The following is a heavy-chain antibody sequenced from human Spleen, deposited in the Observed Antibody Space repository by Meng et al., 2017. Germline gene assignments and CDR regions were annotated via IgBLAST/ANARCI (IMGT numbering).Heavy chain of an antibody. D-gene: IGHD6-19*01. CDR3: TKDIKSRIVAAGLFDY. CDR2: IRWNSGSI. CDR1: GFTFDDYA. Sequence: SLKISCAASGFTFDDYAMHWVRQAPGKGLEWVSGIRWNSGSIGYADSVKGRFTISRDNAKNSLYLEMNSLRVEDTALYYCTKDIKSRIVAAGLFDYWGQGTPVTVSS. V-gene: IGHV3-9*01. J-gene: IGHJ4*02.